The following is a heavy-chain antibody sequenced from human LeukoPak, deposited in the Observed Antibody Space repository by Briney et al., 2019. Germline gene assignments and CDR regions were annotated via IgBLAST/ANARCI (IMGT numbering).Heavy chain of an antibody. V-gene: IGHV3-21*01. CDR3: ARATGPPITSCPDY. J-gene: IGHJ4*02. CDR2: ISSSSSYI. CDR1: GFTFSSYS. Sequence: GGSLRLSCAASGFTFSSYSMNWVRQAPGKGLEWVSSISSSSSYIYYADSVKGRFTISRDNAKNSLYLQMNSLRAEDTAVYYCARATGPPITSCPDYWGQGTPVTVSS. D-gene: IGHD2-2*01.